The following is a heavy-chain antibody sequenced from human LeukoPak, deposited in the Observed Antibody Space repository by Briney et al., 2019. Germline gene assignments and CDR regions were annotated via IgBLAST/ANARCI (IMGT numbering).Heavy chain of an antibody. Sequence: PSETLSLTCAVSGGSISSGGYSWSWIRQPPGKGLEWIGYIYHSGNTYYNPSLKSRVTISIDRSKSQFSLKLTSVTAADTAVYYCARFYGDFYNWFDPWGQGALVIVSS. CDR3: ARFYGDFYNWFDP. J-gene: IGHJ5*02. D-gene: IGHD4-17*01. V-gene: IGHV4-30-2*01. CDR2: IYHSGNT. CDR1: GGSISSGGYS.